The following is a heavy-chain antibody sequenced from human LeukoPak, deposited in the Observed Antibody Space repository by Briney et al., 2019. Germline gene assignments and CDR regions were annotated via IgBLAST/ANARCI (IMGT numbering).Heavy chain of an antibody. CDR1: GGSISTSDYY. V-gene: IGHV4-39*01. J-gene: IGHJ4*02. CDR3: ARHASGWYTD. D-gene: IGHD6-19*01. Sequence: SETLSLTCAVSGGSISTSDYYWGWIRQPPGKGLEWIGSIYYSGSTYYNPFLKSRLTIPGDTSKNQFSLKLSSVTTADTAVYYCARHASGWYTDWGQGTLVTVSS. CDR2: IYYSGST.